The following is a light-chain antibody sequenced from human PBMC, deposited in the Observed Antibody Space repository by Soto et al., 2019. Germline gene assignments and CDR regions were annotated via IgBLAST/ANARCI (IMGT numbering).Light chain of an antibody. CDR3: CSYAGSYTVV. CDR2: EGT. CDR1: SSDVGSYTL. J-gene: IGLJ2*01. Sequence: QSVLTQPASVSGSPGQSITISCTGTSSDVGSYTLVSWYQQNPGKAPKLIIYEGTKRPSGVSNRFSGSKSGNTASLTISGLQAEDEADYYCCSYAGSYTVVFGGGTKLTVL. V-gene: IGLV2-23*01.